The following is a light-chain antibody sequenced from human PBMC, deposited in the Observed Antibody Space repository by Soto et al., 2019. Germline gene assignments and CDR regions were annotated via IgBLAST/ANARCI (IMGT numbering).Light chain of an antibody. CDR1: SSDIGSHDY. CDR3: TSYTIYTDLV. J-gene: IGLJ1*01. V-gene: IGLV2-14*01. CDR2: EVT. Sequence: QSVPTQPASVSGSPGQSITISCTGTSSDIGSHDYVSWYQHHPGKAPKLIIYEVTNRPSGVSDRFSGSKSGNTASLTISRLQAEDEADYHCTSYTIYTDLVFGTGTKLTVL.